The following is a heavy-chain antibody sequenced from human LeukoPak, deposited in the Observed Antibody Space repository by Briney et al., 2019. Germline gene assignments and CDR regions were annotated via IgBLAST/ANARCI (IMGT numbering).Heavy chain of an antibody. CDR1: GFTFSSYS. J-gene: IGHJ4*02. CDR3: ARAYSSSWYFDY. V-gene: IGHV3-21*01. CDR2: ISSSSSYI. Sequence: PGGSLRLSCAASGFTFSSYSMNWVRQAPGKGLEWVSSISSSSSYIYYADSVKGRFTISRDNAKNSLYPRMNSLRAEDTAVYYCARAYSSSWYFDYWGQGTLVTVSS. D-gene: IGHD6-13*01.